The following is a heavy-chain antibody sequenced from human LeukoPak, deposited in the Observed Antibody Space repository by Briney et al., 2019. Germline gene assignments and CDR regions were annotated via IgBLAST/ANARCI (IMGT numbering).Heavy chain of an antibody. J-gene: IGHJ5*02. D-gene: IGHD3-22*01. V-gene: IGHV4-59*08. Sequence: SETLSLTCTVSGGSISSYYWSWIRQPPGKGLEWIGYIYYSGSTNYNPSLKSRVTISVDTSKNQFSLKLSSVTAADTAVYYCARVYYYDSSDLYFVPWGQGTLVTVSS. CDR1: GGSISSYY. CDR3: ARVYYYDSSDLYFVP. CDR2: IYYSGST.